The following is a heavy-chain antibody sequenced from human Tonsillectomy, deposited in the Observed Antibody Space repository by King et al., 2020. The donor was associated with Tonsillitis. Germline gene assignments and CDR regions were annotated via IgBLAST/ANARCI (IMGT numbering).Heavy chain of an antibody. J-gene: IGHJ6*02. Sequence: VQLLESGGGLVQPGGSLRLSCAASGFTFSAYWMTWVRQAPGKGLEWVANIKQDGREKYYVDSVKGRFPISRDNAKNSLSLQMNSLRDEETAVYYCARHNSATYYYGSGSPFYYYGMDVWGQGTTVTVSS. V-gene: IGHV3-7*01. CDR1: GFTFSAYW. CDR2: IKQDGREK. D-gene: IGHD3-10*01. CDR3: ARHNSATYYYGSGSPFYYYGMDV.